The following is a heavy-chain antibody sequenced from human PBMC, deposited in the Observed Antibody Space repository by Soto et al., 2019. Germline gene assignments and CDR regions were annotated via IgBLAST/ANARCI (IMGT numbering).Heavy chain of an antibody. V-gene: IGHV1-69*12. D-gene: IGHD3-10*01. CDR1: GGTFGNSA. J-gene: IGHJ6*02. CDR2: IIPIFPTP. Sequence: QVQLVQSGAEVKKPGSSVTVSCKASGGTFGNSAISWVRQAPGQGLEWMGGIIPIFPTPAYAQKFQGRVTITADESTSTAYMELTRLGSEDTAVYYCARDKDRQQFGGNDYYGIDVGGQGTTVTVSS. CDR3: ARDKDRQQFGGNDYYGIDV.